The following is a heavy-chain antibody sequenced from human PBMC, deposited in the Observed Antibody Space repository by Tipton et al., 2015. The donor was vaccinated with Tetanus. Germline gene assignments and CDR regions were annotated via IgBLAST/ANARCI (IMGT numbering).Heavy chain of an antibody. CDR3: ARPVKQWLVPVDS. Sequence: SLRLSCAASGFAFRNTWMSWVRQPPGKGLEWIGHIFYTGSRHYSPSFESRVTISVDTSKNQFSLKLTSVTAADTAVYYCARPVKQWLVPVDSWGQGTLVTVSS. CDR2: IFYTGSR. J-gene: IGHJ4*02. V-gene: IGHV4-4*02. D-gene: IGHD6-19*01. CDR1: GFAFRNTW.